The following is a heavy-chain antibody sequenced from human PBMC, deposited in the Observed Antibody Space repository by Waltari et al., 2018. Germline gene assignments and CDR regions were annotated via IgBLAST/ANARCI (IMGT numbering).Heavy chain of an antibody. Sequence: QLQESGPGLVKPSGTLSLTCGVSGDSMSSTYCWSWVRQPPGKGLGGLGQVRGDGGTNSNPSFASRVTMSLDTYNNQFSLMVTSATAADTAVYYCARDRGRGLYLDSWGPGTLVTVSP. CDR2: VRGDGGT. CDR1: GDSMSSTYC. D-gene: IGHD2-15*01. J-gene: IGHJ4*02. V-gene: IGHV4-4*02. CDR3: ARDRGRGLYLDS.